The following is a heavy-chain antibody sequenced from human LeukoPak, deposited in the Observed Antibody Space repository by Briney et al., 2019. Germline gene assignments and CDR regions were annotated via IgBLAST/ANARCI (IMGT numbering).Heavy chain of an antibody. V-gene: IGHV3-23*01. CDR1: GFTFSSYG. CDR2: ISGSGGST. Sequence: PGGSLRLSCAASGFTFSSYGMSWVRQAPGKGLEWVSAISGSGGSTYYADSVKGRFTISRDNSKNTLYLQMNSLRAEDTAVYYCAKDSTPLGYCSGGSCYYFDYWGQETLVTVSS. CDR3: AKDSTPLGYCSGGSCYYFDY. D-gene: IGHD2-15*01. J-gene: IGHJ4*02.